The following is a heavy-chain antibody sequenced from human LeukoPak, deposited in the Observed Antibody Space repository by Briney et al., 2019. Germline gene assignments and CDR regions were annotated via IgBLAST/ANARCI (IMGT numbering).Heavy chain of an antibody. CDR1: GGSISSGSYY. V-gene: IGHV4-61*02. J-gene: IGHJ4*02. Sequence: SETLSLTCTVSGGSISSGSYYWSWIRQPAGKGLEWIGRIYTSGSTNYNPSLKSRVTISVDTSKNQFSLKLSSVTAADTAVYYCAGRDVSEGIAAAGKVWGQGTLVTVSS. D-gene: IGHD6-13*01. CDR2: IYTSGST. CDR3: AGRDVSEGIAAAGKV.